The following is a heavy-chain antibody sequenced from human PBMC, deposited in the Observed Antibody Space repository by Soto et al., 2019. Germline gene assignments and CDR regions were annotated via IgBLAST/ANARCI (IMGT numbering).Heavy chain of an antibody. CDR2: IHTDNGKT. CDR1: GYIFTTYT. Sequence: ASVKVSCKASGYIFTTYTLHWVRQAPGQRLEWTGWIHTDNGKTEYSQQFQGRVTITRDTSASTAYMEPSSLRSEDTAVYYCARGEYYYGNSGPYYGMDVWGQGTTVTVSS. V-gene: IGHV1-3*04. D-gene: IGHD3-22*01. J-gene: IGHJ6*02. CDR3: ARGEYYYGNSGPYYGMDV.